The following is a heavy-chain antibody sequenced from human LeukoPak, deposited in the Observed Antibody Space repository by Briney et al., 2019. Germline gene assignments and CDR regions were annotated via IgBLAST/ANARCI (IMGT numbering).Heavy chain of an antibody. CDR1: GFTFRSYG. Sequence: PGGSLRLSCAASGFTFRSYGMQWVRQAPGKGLEWVAVISYDGSNKFHADSVKGRFTISRDNSKNTVYLQMNSLRAEDTAVYYCARGLVLTYYYFESWGQGTLVTVSS. D-gene: IGHD2-8*02. CDR2: ISYDGSNK. J-gene: IGHJ4*02. CDR3: ARGLVLTYYYFES. V-gene: IGHV3-30*03.